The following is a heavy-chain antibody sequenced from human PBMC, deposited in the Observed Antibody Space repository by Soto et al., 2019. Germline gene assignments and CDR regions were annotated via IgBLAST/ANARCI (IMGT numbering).Heavy chain of an antibody. J-gene: IGHJ3*02. Sequence: QVQLVQSGAEVKKPGSSVKVSCKASGGTFSSYAISWVRQAPGQGLEWMGGIIPIFGTANYAQKFQGRVTITADESTSTADMELSSLRSEDTAVYYCARSHYDYVWGSYRSPVPDAFDIWGQGTMVTVSS. V-gene: IGHV1-69*01. CDR3: ARSHYDYVWGSYRSPVPDAFDI. CDR2: IIPIFGTA. D-gene: IGHD3-16*02. CDR1: GGTFSSYA.